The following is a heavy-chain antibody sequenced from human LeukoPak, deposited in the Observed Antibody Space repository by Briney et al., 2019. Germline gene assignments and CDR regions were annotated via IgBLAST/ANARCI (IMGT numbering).Heavy chain of an antibody. D-gene: IGHD6-19*01. Sequence: SETLSLTCTLSAGSITIYYWSWTRQSPGEGREWIGYISSSGNTNYNDALKGRVTISVDTYKNHFSLILSSVTAADTAVYYCARGPPDSQWLVWYYFDYWGQGTLVTVSS. CDR1: AGSITIYY. CDR3: ARGPPDSQWLVWYYFDY. J-gene: IGHJ4*02. CDR2: ISSSGNT. V-gene: IGHV4-59*01.